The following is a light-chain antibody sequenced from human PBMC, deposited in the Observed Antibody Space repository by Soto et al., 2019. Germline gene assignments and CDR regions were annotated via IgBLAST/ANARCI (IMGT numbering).Light chain of an antibody. Sequence: DIQITQSPSFLSSSVGDKVSITCLGTGSVSKWLAWYQEKPGNPPRPLIYDASTLESGVPSRFSGSGSGTEFTLTISSLQADDFAIYYCQQYNSYSWTFGQGTKVDIK. J-gene: IGKJ1*01. CDR1: GSVSKW. V-gene: IGKV1-5*01. CDR2: DAS. CDR3: QQYNSYSWT.